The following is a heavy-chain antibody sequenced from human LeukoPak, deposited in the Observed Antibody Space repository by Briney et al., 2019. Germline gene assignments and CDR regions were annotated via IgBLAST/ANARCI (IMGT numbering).Heavy chain of an antibody. CDR3: ATNYYDGTGYYYRALHI. CDR1: GDSISSYS. V-gene: IGHV4-59*01. J-gene: IGHJ3*02. D-gene: IGHD3-22*01. Sequence: NPSETLSLTCTVSGDSISSYSWSWIRQPPGKGLDWIGYISYSGSTNYNPSLKSRVTISFDTSKNQFSLKLSSVTAADTAVYYCATNYYDGTGYYYRALHIWGQGTIVTVSS. CDR2: ISYSGST.